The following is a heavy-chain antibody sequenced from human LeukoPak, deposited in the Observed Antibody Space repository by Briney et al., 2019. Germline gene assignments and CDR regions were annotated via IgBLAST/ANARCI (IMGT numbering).Heavy chain of an antibody. V-gene: IGHV4-61*02. CDR1: GGSISSGSYY. CDR2: IYTSGST. CDR3: ARDQYSSGWYYFDY. J-gene: IGHJ4*02. Sequence: PSQTLSLTCTVSGGSISSGSYYWSWIRQPAGKGLEWIGRIYTSGSTNYNPSLKSRVTISVDTSKNQFSLKLSSVTAADTAVYYCARDQYSSGWYYFDYWGQGTLVTVSS. D-gene: IGHD6-19*01.